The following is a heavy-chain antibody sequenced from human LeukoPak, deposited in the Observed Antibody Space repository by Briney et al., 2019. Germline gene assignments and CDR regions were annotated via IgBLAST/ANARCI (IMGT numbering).Heavy chain of an antibody. V-gene: IGHV1-24*01. CDR3: APWVAYCGGDCYPPRAFDI. D-gene: IGHD2-21*01. CDR2: FDPEDGET. J-gene: IGHJ3*02. Sequence: ASVKVSCKVSGYTLTELSMHWVRQAPGKGLEWMGGFDPEDGETIYAQKFQGRVTMTEDTSTDTAYMELSSLRSEDTAVYYCAPWVAYCGGDCYPPRAFDIWGQGTMVTVSS. CDR1: GYTLTELS.